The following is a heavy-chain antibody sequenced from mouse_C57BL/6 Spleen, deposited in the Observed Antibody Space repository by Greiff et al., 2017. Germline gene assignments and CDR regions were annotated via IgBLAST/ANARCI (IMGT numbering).Heavy chain of an antibody. CDR1: GYTFTDYY. Sequence: QVQLQQSGAELVRPGASVKLSCKASGYTFTDYYINWVKQRPGQGLEWIARIYPGSGNTYYNEKFKGKATLTAEKSSSTAYMQLSSLTSEDSAVYFCAREYGSPLYWYFDVWGTGTTVTVSS. V-gene: IGHV1-76*01. CDR3: AREYGSPLYWYFDV. J-gene: IGHJ1*03. D-gene: IGHD1-1*01. CDR2: IYPGSGNT.